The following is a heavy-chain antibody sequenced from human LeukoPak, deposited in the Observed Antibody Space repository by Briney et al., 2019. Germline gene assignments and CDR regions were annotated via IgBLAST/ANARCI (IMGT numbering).Heavy chain of an antibody. D-gene: IGHD6-13*01. CDR1: GFTFTSYG. CDR2: IRYDGSNK. J-gene: IGHJ4*02. V-gene: IGHV3-30*02. CDR3: AKDGSSSWNYYFDY. Sequence: PGGSLRLSCAASGFTFTSYGMHWVRQAPGKGLEWVAFIRYDGSNKDYADSVKGRFTISRDNSENTLYLQMNSLRAEDTAVYYCAKDGSSSWNYYFDYWRQGILVTVSS.